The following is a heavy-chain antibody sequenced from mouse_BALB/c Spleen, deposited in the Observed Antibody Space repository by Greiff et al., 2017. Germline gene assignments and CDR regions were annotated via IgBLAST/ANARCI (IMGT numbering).Heavy chain of an antibody. J-gene: IGHJ3*01. Sequence: VQLKQSGPELVKPGASVKMSCKASGYTFTSYVMHWVKQKPGQGLEWIGYINPYNDGTKYNEKFKGKATLTSDKSSSTAYMELSSLTSEDSAVYYWARYPLYYDYDWFAYWGQGTLVTVSA. CDR2: INPYNDGT. V-gene: IGHV1-14*01. CDR3: ARYPLYYDYDWFAY. CDR1: GYTFTSYV. D-gene: IGHD2-4*01.